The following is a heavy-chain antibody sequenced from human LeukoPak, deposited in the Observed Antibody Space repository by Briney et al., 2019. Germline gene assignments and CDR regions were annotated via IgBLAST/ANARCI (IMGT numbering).Heavy chain of an antibody. J-gene: IGHJ4*02. D-gene: IGHD2-15*01. CDR2: IYYSGST. Sequence: KPSETLSLTCTVSGGSISSGGYYWSWIRQHPGKGLEWIGYIYYSGSTYYNPSLQSRVTISVDTSKNQFSLKLSSVTAADTAVYSCARVGCSNNRCRVFSSLGSFDYWGLGTLVTVSS. CDR1: GGSISSGGYY. CDR3: ARVGCSNNRCRVFSSLGSFDY. V-gene: IGHV4-31*03.